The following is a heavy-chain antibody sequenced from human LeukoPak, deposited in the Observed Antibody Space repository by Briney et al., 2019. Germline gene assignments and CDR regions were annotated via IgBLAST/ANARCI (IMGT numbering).Heavy chain of an antibody. CDR2: INPNSGGT. CDR3: ARVLQLSWFDP. D-gene: IGHD2-2*01. V-gene: IGHV1-2*02. CDR1: GYTFTSYD. Sequence: GASVKVSCKASGYTFTSYDINWVRQAPGQGLEWMGWINPNSGGTNYAQKFQGRVTMTRDTSISTAYMELSRLRSDDTAVYYCARVLQLSWFDPWGQGTLVTVSS. J-gene: IGHJ5*02.